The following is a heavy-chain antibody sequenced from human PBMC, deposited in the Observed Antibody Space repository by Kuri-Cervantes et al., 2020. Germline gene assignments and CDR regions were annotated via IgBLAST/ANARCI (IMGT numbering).Heavy chain of an antibody. Sequence: GESLKISCAASGFTFSSYGMHWVRQAPGKGLEWVAVIWYDGSNKYYADSVKGRFTISRDNSKNTLYLQMNSLRAEDTAVYYCERDNFFPYGSSAISYFDYWGQGTLVTVSS. CDR2: IWYDGSNK. V-gene: IGHV3-33*01. J-gene: IGHJ4*02. CDR1: GFTFSSYG. CDR3: ERDNFFPYGSSAISYFDY. D-gene: IGHD3-10*01.